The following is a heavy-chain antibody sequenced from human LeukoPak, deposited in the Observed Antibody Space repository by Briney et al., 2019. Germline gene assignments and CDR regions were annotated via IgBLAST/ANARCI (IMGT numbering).Heavy chain of an antibody. CDR1: GGXISSSNW. D-gene: IGHD6-13*01. Sequence: PSGTLSLTCAVSGGXISSSNWWSWVRQPPGKGLEWIWEIYHSGSTNYNPSLKSRVTISVDKSKNQFSLKLSSVTAADTAVYYCARGVAAAGTDWFDPWGQGTLVTVSS. J-gene: IGHJ5*02. V-gene: IGHV4-4*02. CDR3: ARGVAAAGTDWFDP. CDR2: IYHSGST.